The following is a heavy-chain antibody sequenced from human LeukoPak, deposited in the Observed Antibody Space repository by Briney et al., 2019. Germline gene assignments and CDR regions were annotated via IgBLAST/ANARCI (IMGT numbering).Heavy chain of an antibody. J-gene: IGHJ4*02. V-gene: IGHV3-66*01. Sequence: PGGSLRLPFSAPWFTVCSNYMSWVRQAPGKGLEWGSVIYSGGSTYYVDSVKSRFTISRDNSKNTLYVQMNSLRAEDTAVYYCARETYSGSYLGDLDYWGQGTLVTVSS. CDR3: ARETYSGSYLGDLDY. D-gene: IGHD1-26*01. CDR1: WFTVCSNY. CDR2: IYSGGST.